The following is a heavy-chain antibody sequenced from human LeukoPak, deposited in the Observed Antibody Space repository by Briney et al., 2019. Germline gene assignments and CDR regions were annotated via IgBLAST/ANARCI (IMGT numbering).Heavy chain of an antibody. CDR1: GFTFAGYA. D-gene: IGHD5-24*01. J-gene: IGHJ3*02. V-gene: IGHV3-23*01. CDR2: ISGSGGST. Sequence: GGSLRLSCAASGFTFAGYAMTWVRQAPGKGLEWVSLISGSGGSTYYADVVKGRFTISRDNSKNALYLRMSSLKTEDTAVYYCTTDLSFRNVEMSFIRENTFDMWGQGTMVTVSS. CDR3: TTDLSFRNVEMSFIRENTFDM.